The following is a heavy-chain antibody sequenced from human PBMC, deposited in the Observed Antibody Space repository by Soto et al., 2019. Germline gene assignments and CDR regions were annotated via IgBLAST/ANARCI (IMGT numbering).Heavy chain of an antibody. V-gene: IGHV4-31*02. Sequence: LSLTCTVSGGSISSGGYYWSWIRQHPGKGLEWIGYIYYGGSTYYNPSLKSRATISGDTSKNQFSLKLSSVTAADTAVYYCARGGYYYENSGQNAYDYWSQGILVTVSS. CDR2: IYYGGST. CDR1: GGSISSGGYY. CDR3: ARGGYYYENSGQNAYDY. J-gene: IGHJ4*01. D-gene: IGHD3-22*01.